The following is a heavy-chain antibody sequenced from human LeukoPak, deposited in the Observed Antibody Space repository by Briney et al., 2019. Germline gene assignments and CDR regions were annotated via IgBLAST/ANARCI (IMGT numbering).Heavy chain of an antibody. J-gene: IGHJ6*04. CDR2: ISAYNGNT. D-gene: IGHD2-2*01. CDR3: ARGKSSRPDYYYYGMDV. V-gene: IGHV1-18*04. Sequence: GASVKVSCKASGYTFTSYGISWVRQAPGQGLEWMGWISAYNGNTNYAQKLQGRVTMTTDTSTSTAYTELRSLRSDDTAVYYCARGKSSRPDYYYYGMDVWGKGTTVTVSS. CDR1: GYTFTSYG.